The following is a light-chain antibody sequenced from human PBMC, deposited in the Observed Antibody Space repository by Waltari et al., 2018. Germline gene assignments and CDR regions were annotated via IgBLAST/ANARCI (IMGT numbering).Light chain of an antibody. CDR1: QSISTF. V-gene: IGKV1-39*01. Sequence: DLQMTQSPSSLSASVGDRVTITCRASQSISTFLKWYQQKPGKAPTLLIYDASSLHSGVPSRFRGSGSGTDFTLTISSLQPEDFATYYCQQSYSSPPEYTFAQGTKLEIK. J-gene: IGKJ2*01. CDR2: DAS. CDR3: QQSYSSPPEYT.